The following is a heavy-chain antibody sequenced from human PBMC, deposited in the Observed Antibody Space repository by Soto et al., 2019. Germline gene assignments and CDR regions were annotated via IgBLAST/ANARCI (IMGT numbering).Heavy chain of an antibody. V-gene: IGHV3-13*01. D-gene: IGHD5-12*01. J-gene: IGHJ6*02. Sequence: EVQLVESGGGLVQPGGSLRLSCAASGFGFNGYDMHWVRQAPGKNLEWVAAISTAGDTYYLGSVKGRFTISREDAKNSLSLQRNSLGVGDRAVYYCARGGDRLAGMDVWAQGTTVTVSS. CDR2: ISTAGDT. CDR1: GFGFNGYD. CDR3: ARGGDRLAGMDV.